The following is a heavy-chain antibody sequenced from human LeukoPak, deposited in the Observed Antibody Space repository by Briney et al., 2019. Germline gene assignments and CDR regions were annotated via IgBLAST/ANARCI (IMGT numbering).Heavy chain of an antibody. Sequence: GGSLRLSCAASGFAFSRYAMHWVRQAPGKGLEWVAVISYDGSNKYYADSVKGRFTISRDNSKNTLYLQMSSLRAEDTAVYYCARDTYYYDSSGYLDYWGQGTLVTVSS. CDR2: ISYDGSNK. V-gene: IGHV3-30-3*01. D-gene: IGHD3-22*01. CDR3: ARDTYYYDSSGYLDY. CDR1: GFAFSRYA. J-gene: IGHJ4*02.